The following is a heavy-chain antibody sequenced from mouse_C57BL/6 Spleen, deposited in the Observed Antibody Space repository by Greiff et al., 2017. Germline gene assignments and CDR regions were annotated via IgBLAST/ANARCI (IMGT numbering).Heavy chain of an antibody. D-gene: IGHD2-2*01. CDR2: IHPSDSDT. CDR1: GYTFTSYW. V-gene: IGHV1-74*01. CDR3: ATTGYTGGFAY. J-gene: IGHJ3*01. Sequence: QVQLQQPGAELVKPGASVTVSCKASGYTFTSYWMHWVKQRPGQGLEWIGRIHPSDSDTNYNQKFKGKATLTVDKSSSTAYMHLSSRTSEDSAVYYCATTGYTGGFAYWGQGTLVTVSA.